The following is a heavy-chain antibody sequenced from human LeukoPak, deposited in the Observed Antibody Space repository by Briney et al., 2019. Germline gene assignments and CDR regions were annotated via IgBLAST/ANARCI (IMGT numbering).Heavy chain of an antibody. Sequence: GGSLRLSCAASGFTVSSNYMSWVRQAPGKGLEWVSIIYTAGSTYYADSVKGRFTISRDNSKNTLYLQMNSLRAEDTAVYYCARSPDFWSGYYPFDYWGQGTLVTVSS. CDR2: IYTAGST. V-gene: IGHV3-53*01. J-gene: IGHJ4*02. CDR1: GFTVSSNY. D-gene: IGHD3-3*01. CDR3: ARSPDFWSGYYPFDY.